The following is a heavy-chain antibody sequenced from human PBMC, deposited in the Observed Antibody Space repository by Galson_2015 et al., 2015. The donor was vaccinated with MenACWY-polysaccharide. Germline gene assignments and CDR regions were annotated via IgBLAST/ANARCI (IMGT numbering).Heavy chain of an antibody. D-gene: IGHD6-19*01. Sequence: SVKVSCKASGYTFTDYNMYWVRQAPGQGLEWMGWINPDSGDTKSAQKFQGRVTMTRDVSISTAYMELSWLRSDDTAVYYCTRGVLAVARVPTSGSNDFWGQGTLVTVFS. V-gene: IGHV1-2*02. CDR1: GYTFTDYN. J-gene: IGHJ4*02. CDR3: TRGVLAVARVPTSGSNDF. CDR2: INPDSGDT.